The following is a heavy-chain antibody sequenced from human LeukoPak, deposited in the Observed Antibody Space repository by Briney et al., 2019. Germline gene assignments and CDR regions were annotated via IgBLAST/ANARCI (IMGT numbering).Heavy chain of an antibody. CDR1: GGSISSYY. J-gene: IGHJ3*02. D-gene: IGHD2/OR15-2a*01. Sequence: PSETLSLTCTVSGGSISSYYWSWIREPPGKGLEWIGYIYYSGSTNYNPSLKSRVTISVDTSKNQCSLKLSSVPAADTAVYYCARDSFSADAFDIWGQGAMVTVSS. CDR3: ARDSFSADAFDI. CDR2: IYYSGST. V-gene: IGHV4-59*01.